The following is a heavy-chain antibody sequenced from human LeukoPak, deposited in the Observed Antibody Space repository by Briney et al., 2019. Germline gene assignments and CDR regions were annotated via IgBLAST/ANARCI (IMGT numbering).Heavy chain of an antibody. D-gene: IGHD3-10*01. V-gene: IGHV4-59*01. J-gene: IGHJ6*02. Sequence: SETLSLTCTVSGGSISSYYWSWIRQPPGKGLEWIGYIYYSGSTNYNPSLKSRVTISVDTSKNQFSLKLSSVTAADTAVYYCARDRYYYGSGSYYNARDQKHYYYYGMDVWGQGTTVTVSS. CDR2: IYYSGST. CDR3: ARDRYYYGSGSYYNARDQKHYYYYGMDV. CDR1: GGSISSYY.